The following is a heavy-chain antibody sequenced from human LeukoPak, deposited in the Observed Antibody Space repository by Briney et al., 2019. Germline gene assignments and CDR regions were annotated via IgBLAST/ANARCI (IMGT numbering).Heavy chain of an antibody. V-gene: IGHV1-18*01. J-gene: IGHJ5*02. CDR3: AGDITMVRVFDP. CDR1: GYTFTSYG. CDR2: ISAYNGNT. D-gene: IGHD3-10*01. Sequence: GASVKVSCKPSGYTFTSYGISWVRQAPRQGLEWMGWISAYNGNTSCAHKLQGRVIMTTDSSTSTAYMELRSLRSDDTAVYYCAGDITMVRVFDPWGKGTLVTVS.